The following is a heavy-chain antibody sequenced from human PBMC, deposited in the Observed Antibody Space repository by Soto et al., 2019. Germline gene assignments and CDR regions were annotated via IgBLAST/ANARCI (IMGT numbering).Heavy chain of an antibody. CDR3: ASFRSGVTATPGPEYFQH. V-gene: IGHV1-69*01. CDR1: GGTFSSYA. J-gene: IGHJ1*01. Sequence: QVQLVQSGAEVKKPGSSVKVSCKASGGTFSSYAISWVRQAPGQGLEWMGGIIPIFGTANYAQEFQGRVTITADESPSPAYMELSNLRSEDTAVYYCASFRSGVTATPGPEYFQHWGQGTLVTVSS. CDR2: IIPIFGTA. D-gene: IGHD2-21*02.